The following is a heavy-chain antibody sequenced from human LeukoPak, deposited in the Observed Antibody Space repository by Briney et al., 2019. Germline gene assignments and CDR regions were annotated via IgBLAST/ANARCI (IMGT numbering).Heavy chain of an antibody. Sequence: SVKVSCKASGFTFTSSAMQWVRQARGQRLEWIGWIVVGSGNTNYAQKFQERVTITRDMSTSTAYMELSSLRSEDTAVYYCAADLWKMGAEGDNWFDPWGQGTLVTVSS. D-gene: IGHD1-26*01. CDR3: AADLWKMGAEGDNWFDP. CDR1: GFTFTSSA. CDR2: IVVGSGNT. V-gene: IGHV1-58*02. J-gene: IGHJ5*02.